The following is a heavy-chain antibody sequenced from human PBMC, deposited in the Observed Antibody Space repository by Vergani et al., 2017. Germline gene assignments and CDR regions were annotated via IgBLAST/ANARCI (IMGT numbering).Heavy chain of an antibody. CDR3: ARDKSKRAPAVMGTYYYYMDV. V-gene: IGHV3-33*08. D-gene: IGHD3-16*01. J-gene: IGHJ6*03. CDR1: GFSVSNYR. CDR2: IWHDGSNE. Sequence: VQLVESGGDLVKPGGSLGLSCAASGFSVSNYRMRWVRQAPGKGLEWVAGIWHDGSNEKYVDSVQGRFTISRDNSKNTLYLEMESLRVEDTAVYFCARDKSKRAPAVMGTYYYYMDVWGKGTKVTVSS.